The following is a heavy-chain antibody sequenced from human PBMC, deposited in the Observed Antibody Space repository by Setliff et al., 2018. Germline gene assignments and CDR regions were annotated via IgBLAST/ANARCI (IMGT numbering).Heavy chain of an antibody. Sequence: PSETLSLTCTVSGDSISSGSYYWTWIRQPAGKRLEWIGHFHTGGSTNYNRSLRSRVSISVDTSKNQFSLKLSSVTAADTAVYYCARTLYDYDILTGPGYYFDYWGQGTLVTVSS. CDR3: ARTLYDYDILTGPGYYFDY. J-gene: IGHJ4*02. D-gene: IGHD3-9*01. CDR1: GDSISSGSYY. CDR2: FHTGGST. V-gene: IGHV4-61*09.